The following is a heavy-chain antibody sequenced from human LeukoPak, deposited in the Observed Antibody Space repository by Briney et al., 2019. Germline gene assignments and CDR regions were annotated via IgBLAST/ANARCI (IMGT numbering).Heavy chain of an antibody. V-gene: IGHV3-66*01. CDR1: GFTVSNNY. D-gene: IGHD2-21*02. CDR3: AGSLAYCGGDCRLGDY. CDR2: VNTVGTT. Sequence: GGSLRLSCAASGFTVSNNYMGWVRQAPAKGLEWVSVVNTVGTTYYADSVRGRFTISRDNSKNTLSLQMNSLRVEDTAVYYCAGSLAYCGGDCRLGDYWGQGTLVTVSS. J-gene: IGHJ4*02.